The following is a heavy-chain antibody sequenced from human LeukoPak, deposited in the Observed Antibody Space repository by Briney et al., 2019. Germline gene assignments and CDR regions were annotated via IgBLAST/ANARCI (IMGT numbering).Heavy chain of an antibody. V-gene: IGHV3-30*04. CDR2: ISYDGSNK. J-gene: IGHJ3*02. CDR1: GFTFSSYA. CDR3: ARDRIWFGESGPTPDAFDI. Sequence: GGSLRLSCAASGFTFSSYAMHWVRQAPGKGLEWVAVISYDGSNKYYADSVKGRFTISRDNSKNTLYLQVNSLRAEDTAVYYCARDRIWFGESGPTPDAFDIWGQGTMVTVSS. D-gene: IGHD3-10*01.